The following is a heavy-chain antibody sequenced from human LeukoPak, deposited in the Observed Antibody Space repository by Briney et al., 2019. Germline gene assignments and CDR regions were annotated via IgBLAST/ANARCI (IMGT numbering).Heavy chain of an antibody. Sequence: GGSLRLSCAASGFTFSDYYMSWIRQAPGKGLEWVSYISSSGSTINYADSVKGRFTISRDNAKNSLYLQMNSLRAEDTAVYYCASRDVDTALDYWGQGTLVTVSS. CDR3: ASRDVDTALDY. CDR2: ISSSGSTI. V-gene: IGHV3-11*01. CDR1: GFTFSDYY. D-gene: IGHD5-18*01. J-gene: IGHJ4*02.